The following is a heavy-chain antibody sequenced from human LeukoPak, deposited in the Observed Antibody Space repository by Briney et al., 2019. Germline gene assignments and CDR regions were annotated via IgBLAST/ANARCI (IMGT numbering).Heavy chain of an antibody. CDR3: TRVYGSGWYRAVYYYGMDV. Sequence: HPGRSLRLSCTASGFTFGDYAMSWVRQAPGKGLEWVGFIRSKAYGGTTEYAASVKGRFTISRDDSKSIAYLQMNSLKTEDTAVYYCTRVYGSGWYRAVYYYGMDVWGQGTTVTVSS. D-gene: IGHD6-19*01. V-gene: IGHV3-49*04. CDR1: GFTFGDYA. CDR2: IRSKAYGGTT. J-gene: IGHJ6*02.